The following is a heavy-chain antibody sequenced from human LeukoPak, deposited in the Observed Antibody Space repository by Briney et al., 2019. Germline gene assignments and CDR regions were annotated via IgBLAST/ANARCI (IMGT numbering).Heavy chain of an antibody. V-gene: IGHV4-59*01. CDR3: ARYYYDSSGSLWFDP. D-gene: IGHD3-22*01. J-gene: IGHJ5*02. Sequence: SETLSLTCTVSGGSISSYYWSWIRQPPGKGLEWIGYIYYSGSTNYNPSLKSRVTISVDTSKNQFSLKLSSVTAADTAVYYCARYYYDSSGSLWFDPWGQGTLVTVSS. CDR2: IYYSGST. CDR1: GGSISSYY.